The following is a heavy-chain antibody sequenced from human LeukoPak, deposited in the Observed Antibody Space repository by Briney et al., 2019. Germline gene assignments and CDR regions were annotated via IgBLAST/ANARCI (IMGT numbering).Heavy chain of an antibody. J-gene: IGHJ4*02. D-gene: IGHD6-19*01. V-gene: IGHV3-30*18. CDR2: ISYDGSNK. CDR1: GFTFSSYG. Sequence: GRSLRLSCAASGFTFSSYGMHWVRQAPGKGLEWVAVISYDGSNKYYADSVKGRFTISRDNSKNTLYPQMNSLRAEDTAVYYCAKGPLYSSGWSVPYYFDYWGQGTLVTVSS. CDR3: AKGPLYSSGWSVPYYFDY.